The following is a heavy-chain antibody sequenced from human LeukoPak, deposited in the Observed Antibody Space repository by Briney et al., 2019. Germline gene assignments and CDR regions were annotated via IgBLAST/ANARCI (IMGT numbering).Heavy chain of an antibody. J-gene: IGHJ4*02. CDR3: AREDMITFGGVIVPKNYFDY. D-gene: IGHD3-16*02. CDR2: INSDGSST. V-gene: IGHV3-74*01. CDR1: GFTFSSYW. Sequence: GGSLRLSCAASGFTFSSYWMHWVRQAPGKGLVWVSRINSDGSSTSYADSVKGRFTISRDNAKNTLYLQMNSLRAEDTAVYYCAREDMITFGGVIVPKNYFDYWGQGTLITVSS.